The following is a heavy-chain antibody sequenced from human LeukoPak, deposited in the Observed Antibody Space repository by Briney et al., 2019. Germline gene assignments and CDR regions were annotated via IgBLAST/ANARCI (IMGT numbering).Heavy chain of an antibody. CDR1: GYTFTSYD. Sequence: GASVKASCKASGYTFTSYDINWVRQATGQGLEWMGWMNPNSGNTGYAQKFQGRVTMTRNTSISTAYMELSSLRSEDTAVYYCARETWIQLWFARYYYYGMDVWGQGTTVTVSS. D-gene: IGHD5-18*01. V-gene: IGHV1-8*01. CDR3: ARETWIQLWFARYYYYGMDV. J-gene: IGHJ6*02. CDR2: MNPNSGNT.